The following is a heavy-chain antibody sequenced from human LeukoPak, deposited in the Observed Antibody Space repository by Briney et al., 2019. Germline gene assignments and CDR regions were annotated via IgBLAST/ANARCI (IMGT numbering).Heavy chain of an antibody. CDR2: ISGSGGST. CDR1: GFTFSSYA. V-gene: IGHV3-23*01. CDR3: AKDPSTYYYDSSGFPNWFDP. J-gene: IGHJ5*02. D-gene: IGHD3-22*01. Sequence: PGASLRLSCAASGFTFSSYAMSWVRQAPGKGLEWVSAISGSGGSTYYADSVKGRFTISRDNSKNTLYLQMNSLRAEDTAVYYCAKDPSTYYYDSSGFPNWFDPGAREPWSPSPQ.